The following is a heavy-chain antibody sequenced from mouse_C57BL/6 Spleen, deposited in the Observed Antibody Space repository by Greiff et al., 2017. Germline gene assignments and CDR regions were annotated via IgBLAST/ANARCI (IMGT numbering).Heavy chain of an antibody. CDR3: ARKLLTRYAMDY. V-gene: IGHV1-55*01. CDR2: IYPGSGST. Sequence: QVQLQQPGAELVKPGASVKMSCKASGYTFTSYWITWVKQRTGQGLEWIGDIYPGSGSTNYNEKFKSKATLTVDTSSSTAYMQLSSLTSEDSAVYYCARKLLTRYAMDYWGQGTSVTVSS. CDR1: GYTFTSYW. J-gene: IGHJ4*01.